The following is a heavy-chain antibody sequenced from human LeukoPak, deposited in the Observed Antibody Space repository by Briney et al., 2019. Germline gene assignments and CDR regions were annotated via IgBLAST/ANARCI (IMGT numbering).Heavy chain of an antibody. CDR3: ARSPTPYESYYYYGMDV. J-gene: IGHJ6*02. V-gene: IGHV3-30-3*01. Sequence: PGGSLRLSCAASGFTLSSYAMHWVRQAPGKGLEWVAVISYDGSNKYYADSVKGRFTISRDNSRNTLYLQMNSLRAEDTAVYYWARSPTPYESYYYYGMDVWGQGTTVTVSS. CDR2: ISYDGSNK. D-gene: IGHD3-3*01. CDR1: GFTLSSYA.